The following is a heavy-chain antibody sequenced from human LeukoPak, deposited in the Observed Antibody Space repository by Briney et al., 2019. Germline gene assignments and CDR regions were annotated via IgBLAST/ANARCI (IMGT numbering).Heavy chain of an antibody. D-gene: IGHD2-2*01. CDR3: ARDWTSDN. V-gene: IGHV3-64*02. Sequence: GGSLRLSCVASGFTFNKYPMHWVRQAPGKGLEYVSAISSNGGSTYYADSVKGRFTISRDNSKDTLYLQMGSLRAEDMAVYYCARDWTSDNWGQGTKVIVSS. J-gene: IGHJ3*01. CDR2: ISSNGGST. CDR1: GFTFNKYP.